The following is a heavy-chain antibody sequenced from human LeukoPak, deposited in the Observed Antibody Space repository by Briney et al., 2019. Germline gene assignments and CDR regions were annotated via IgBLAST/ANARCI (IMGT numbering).Heavy chain of an antibody. CDR1: GVSISDGRYY. CDR3: ASPYCSSISCVDVFNF. V-gene: IGHV4-31*03. J-gene: IGHJ3*01. Sequence: SETLSLTCNVSGVSISDGRYYWAWLRQHPGQGLEWNAYKHCSGSPNSNPSLQSRLTISVDKHNNQFSLQPVSVAAPDTSFYYCASPYCSSISCVDVFNFWGQGTMVTVSS. CDR2: KHCSGSP. D-gene: IGHD2-2*01.